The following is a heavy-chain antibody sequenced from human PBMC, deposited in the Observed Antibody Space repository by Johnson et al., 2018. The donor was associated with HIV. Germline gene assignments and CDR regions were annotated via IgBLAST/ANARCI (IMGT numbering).Heavy chain of an antibody. CDR2: IWHDGRDV. Sequence: QVQLVESGGGLVKPGGSLRLSCAASGFSFSSYVMHWVRQAPGKGLEWVAFIWHDGRDVYYADSVKGRFTISRDNSKNTLYLQMNSLRAEDTAMYYCTRDGDNGAFDIWGQGTMVSVSS. CDR3: TRDGDNGAFDI. CDR1: GFSFSSYV. D-gene: IGHD4-17*01. V-gene: IGHV3-33*08. J-gene: IGHJ3*02.